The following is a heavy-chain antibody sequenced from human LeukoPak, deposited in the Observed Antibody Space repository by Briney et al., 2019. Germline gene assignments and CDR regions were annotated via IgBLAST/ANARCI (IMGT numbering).Heavy chain of an antibody. CDR1: GFTFSSYG. CDR2: INSDGSST. CDR3: ARRQWLVTSTLMDV. J-gene: IGHJ6*03. D-gene: IGHD6-19*01. Sequence: PGGSLRLSCAASGFTFSSYGMHWVRQAPGKGLEWVSRINSDGSSTSYADSVKGRFTISRDNAKNTLYLQMNSLRAEDTAVYYCARRQWLVTSTLMDVWGKGTTVTVSS. V-gene: IGHV3-74*01.